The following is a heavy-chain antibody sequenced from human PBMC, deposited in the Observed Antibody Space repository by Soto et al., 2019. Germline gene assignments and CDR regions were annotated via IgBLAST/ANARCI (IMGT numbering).Heavy chain of an antibody. CDR3: AKNSDYGDYELDS. D-gene: IGHD4-17*01. V-gene: IGHV1-2*04. CDR2: INPNTAGT. J-gene: IGHJ5*01. CDR1: GYTFSGYY. Sequence: GASVKVSCKASGYTFSGYYIHWVRLAPGQGLEWMGWINPNTAGTNYAQKFQGWVTMTRDTSITTAYMELSRLRSDDTALYYCAKNSDYGDYELDSWGQGTLVTVSS.